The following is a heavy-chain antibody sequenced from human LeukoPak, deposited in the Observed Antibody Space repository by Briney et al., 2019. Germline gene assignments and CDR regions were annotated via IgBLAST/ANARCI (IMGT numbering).Heavy chain of an antibody. D-gene: IGHD3-16*02. Sequence: PGGSLRLSCAVFGFTFSSYEMNWVRQAPGKGLECVSYISSSAYTIDYADSVKGRFTISRDNAKNSLFLQMNSLRAEDTAVYYCARSEARFMLSWGQGTLVTVSS. J-gene: IGHJ4*02. CDR1: GFTFSSYE. CDR2: ISSSAYTI. CDR3: ARSEARFMLS. V-gene: IGHV3-48*03.